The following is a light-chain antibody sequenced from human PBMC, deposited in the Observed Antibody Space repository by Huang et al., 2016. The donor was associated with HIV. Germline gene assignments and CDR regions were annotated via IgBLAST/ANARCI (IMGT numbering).Light chain of an antibody. J-gene: IGKJ1*01. V-gene: IGKV1-6*01. CDR2: TSS. Sequence: AIQMTQSPASLAASVGVRVTITCRASQDIGNDLGWCQQRLGKAPKLLVSTSSNLQSWGPSRLTGSSSGTHFTLTLSGLQPEDFATYYCLQDYTYPWTFGQGTKVEI. CDR1: QDIGND. CDR3: LQDYTYPWT.